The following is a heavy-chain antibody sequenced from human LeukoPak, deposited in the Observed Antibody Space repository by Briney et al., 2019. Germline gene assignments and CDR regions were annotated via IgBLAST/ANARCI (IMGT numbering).Heavy chain of an antibody. J-gene: IGHJ4*02. Sequence: ASVKVSCKASGYTFTSYYMHWVRHAPGQGLEWMGIINPSGGSTSYAQKFQGRVTMTRDTSTRTVYMELSSLRSEDTAVYYCARDQFQGLSVAFEFDYWGQGTLLTVSS. CDR1: GYTFTSYY. CDR3: ARDQFQGLSVAFEFDY. D-gene: IGHD3-3*02. CDR2: INPSGGST. V-gene: IGHV1-46*01.